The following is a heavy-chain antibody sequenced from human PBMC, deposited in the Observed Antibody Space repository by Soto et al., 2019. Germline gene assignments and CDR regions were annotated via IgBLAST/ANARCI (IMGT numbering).Heavy chain of an antibody. CDR1: GYTFTSYG. J-gene: IGHJ6*02. D-gene: IGHD6-6*01. V-gene: IGHV1-18*01. CDR3: ARDLLAARQYYYYGMDV. CDR2: ISAYNGNT. Sequence: ASVKVSCKASGYTFTSYGIXXVRQAPGQGLEWMGWISAYNGNTNYAQKLQGRVTMTTDTSTSTAYMELRSLRSDDTAVYYCARDLLAARQYYYYGMDVWGQGTTVTVSS.